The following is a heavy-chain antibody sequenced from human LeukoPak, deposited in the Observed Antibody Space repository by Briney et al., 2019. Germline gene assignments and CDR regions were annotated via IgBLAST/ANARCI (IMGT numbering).Heavy chain of an antibody. D-gene: IGHD5-18*01. Sequence: SETLSLTCTVSGGSISSYYWSWIRQPPGKGLEWIGYIYYSGSTNYNPSLKSRVTISVDTSKNQFSLKLSSVTAADTAVYYCARVGYSHGLHYFDYWGQGTLVTVSS. V-gene: IGHV4-59*01. CDR3: ARVGYSHGLHYFDY. CDR1: GGSISSYY. CDR2: IYYSGST. J-gene: IGHJ4*02.